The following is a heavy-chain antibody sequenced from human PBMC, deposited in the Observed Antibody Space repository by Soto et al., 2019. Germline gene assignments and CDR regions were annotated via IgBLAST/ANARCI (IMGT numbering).Heavy chain of an antibody. CDR2: INHSGST. D-gene: IGHD3-22*01. CDR3: ARGGVDLNTYYYDSSGYPDAFDI. CDR1: GGSFSGYY. J-gene: IGHJ3*02. V-gene: IGHV4-34*01. Sequence: SETLSLTCAVSGGSFSGYYWSWIRQPPGKGLEWIGEINHSGSTNYNPSLKSRVTISVDTSKNQFSLKLSSVTAADTAVYYCARGGVDLNTYYYDSSGYPDAFDIWGQGTMVTVSS.